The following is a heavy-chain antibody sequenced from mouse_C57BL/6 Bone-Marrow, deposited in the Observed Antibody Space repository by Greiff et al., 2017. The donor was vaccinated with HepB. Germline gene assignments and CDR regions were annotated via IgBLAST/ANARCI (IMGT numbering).Heavy chain of an antibody. D-gene: IGHD2-4*01. CDR2: IHPNSGST. CDR3: ARRGNRLRRAFDY. V-gene: IGHV1-64*01. Sequence: VKQRPGQGLEWIGMIHPNSGSTNYNEKFKSKATLTVDKSSSTAYMQLSSLTSEDSAVYYCARRGNRLRRAFDYWGQGTTLTVSS. J-gene: IGHJ2*01.